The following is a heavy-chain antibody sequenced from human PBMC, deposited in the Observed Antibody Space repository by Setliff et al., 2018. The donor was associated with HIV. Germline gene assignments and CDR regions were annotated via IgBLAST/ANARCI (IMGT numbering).Heavy chain of an antibody. CDR2: INHSGST. Sequence: PSETLSLTCAVYGGSFSGYYWSWIRQPPGKGLEWIGEINHSGSTNYNPSLKSRVTISVDTSKNQFSLKLSSVTAADTAVYYCARAYYYDSSGDAFDIWGQGTMVTVS. D-gene: IGHD3-22*01. J-gene: IGHJ3*02. CDR1: GGSFSGYY. V-gene: IGHV4-34*01. CDR3: ARAYYYDSSGDAFDI.